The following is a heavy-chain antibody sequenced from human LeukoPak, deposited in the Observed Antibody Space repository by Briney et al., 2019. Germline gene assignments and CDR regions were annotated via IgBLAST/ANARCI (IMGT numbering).Heavy chain of an antibody. J-gene: IGHJ5*02. CDR1: GFTFGTHT. CDR2: ISGSGDYI. V-gene: IGHV3-21*01. CDR3: VRIPNNAGFPNWFDP. D-gene: IGHD2-8*01. Sequence: PGGSLLLSCAAAGFTFGTHTMNWVRQAPGKGVEWVSSISGSGDYIHYADSVKGRITVSRDNAKDSLYLQMNSLRVEDTAVYYCVRIPNNAGFPNWFDPWGQGTLVIVSS.